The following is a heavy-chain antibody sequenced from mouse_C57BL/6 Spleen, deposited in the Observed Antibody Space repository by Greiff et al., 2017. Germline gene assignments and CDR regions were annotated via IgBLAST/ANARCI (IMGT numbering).Heavy chain of an antibody. V-gene: IGHV1-61*01. Sequence: QVQLQQPGAELVRPGSSVKLSCKASGYTFTSYWMDWVKQRPGQGLEWIGNIYPSDSETHYNQKFKDKATLTVDKSSSTAYMQLSSLTSEDSAVYYCARWSTTTDYWDYWGQGTTLTVSS. J-gene: IGHJ2*01. CDR2: IYPSDSET. CDR1: GYTFTSYW. CDR3: ARWSTTTDYWDY. D-gene: IGHD1-1*01.